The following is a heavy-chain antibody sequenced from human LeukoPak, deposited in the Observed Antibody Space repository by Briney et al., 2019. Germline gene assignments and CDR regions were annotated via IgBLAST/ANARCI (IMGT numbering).Heavy chain of an antibody. CDR2: INHGGST. CDR1: GGSFSGYY. V-gene: IGHV4-34*01. D-gene: IGHD3-10*01. Sequence: PSETLSLTCAVYGGSFSGYYWSWIRQSPGKGLEWIGEINHGGSTTYNPSLKSRVTISVDTSKNQFSLKLSSVTAADTAVYYCARHWGNYYGSGSYYIELGYFDYWGQGTLVTVSS. J-gene: IGHJ4*02. CDR3: ARHWGNYYGSGSYYIELGYFDY.